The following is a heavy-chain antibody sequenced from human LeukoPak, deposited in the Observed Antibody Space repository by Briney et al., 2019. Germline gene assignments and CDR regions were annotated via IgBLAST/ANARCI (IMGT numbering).Heavy chain of an antibody. Sequence: SETLSLTCAVSGYSISSGYYWGWIRQPPGKGLEWIGSIDHSGSIYYNPSLKNRVTISVDTSKNQFSLKLSSVTAADTAVYYCARGYYDSSGYYWNYFDYWGQGTLVTVSS. J-gene: IGHJ4*02. CDR3: ARGYYDSSGYYWNYFDY. CDR1: GYSISSGYY. CDR2: IDHSGSI. D-gene: IGHD3-22*01. V-gene: IGHV4-38-2*01.